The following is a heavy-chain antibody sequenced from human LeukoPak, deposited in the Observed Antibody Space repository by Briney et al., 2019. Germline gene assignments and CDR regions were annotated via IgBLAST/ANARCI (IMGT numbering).Heavy chain of an antibody. D-gene: IGHD3-10*01. CDR1: GYSFTNYW. J-gene: IGHJ5*02. V-gene: IGHV5-51*01. CDR3: ARGPYGYASSATLGSYNWFDP. CDR2: IYPGDSHT. Sequence: GESLKISCKGSGYSFTNYWIGWVRPMPGKGLEWMGIIYPGDSHTRYSPSFQDQVTISADKSINTAYLQWSSLKASDTAMYYCARGPYGYASSATLGSYNWFDPWGQGTLVTVSS.